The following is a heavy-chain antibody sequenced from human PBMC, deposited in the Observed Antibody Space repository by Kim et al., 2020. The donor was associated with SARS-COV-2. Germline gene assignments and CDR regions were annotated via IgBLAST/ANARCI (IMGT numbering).Heavy chain of an antibody. CDR3: ARRWLYSHVFDL. CDR2: VFHTGNT. Sequence: SETLSLTCSVSGGSISTDRYYWGWIRQPPGKSLEWIGSVFHTGNTYYNPSIKSRATILVDASKNQFFLNMMSVTAADTAVYFCARRWLYSHVFDLLGQGT. J-gene: IGHJ4*03. CDR1: GGSISTDRYY. D-gene: IGHD2-21*01. V-gene: IGHV4-39*01.